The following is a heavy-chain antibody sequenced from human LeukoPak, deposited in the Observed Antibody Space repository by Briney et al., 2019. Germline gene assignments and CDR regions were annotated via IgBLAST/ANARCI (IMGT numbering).Heavy chain of an antibody. D-gene: IGHD6-25*01. CDR2: IKQDGSEK. Sequence: GGSLRLSCAASGFAFSSYWMSWVRQAPGKGLEWVANIKQDGSEKYYVDSVKGRFTISRDNAQTSLYLQLNSLRVEDTAVYYCASAQGLAAVHYFDYWGQGTLLTVSS. CDR1: GFAFSSYW. V-gene: IGHV3-7*01. CDR3: ASAQGLAAVHYFDY. J-gene: IGHJ4*02.